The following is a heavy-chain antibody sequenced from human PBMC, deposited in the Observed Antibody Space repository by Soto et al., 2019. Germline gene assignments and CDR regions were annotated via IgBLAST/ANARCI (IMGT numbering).Heavy chain of an antibody. Sequence: GGSLRLSCAASGFTFSDHGMHWVRQAPGKGLEWVAVISYDSTNKYYGDSVKGRFTISRDNSKNTLYLQMNSLRAEDRAVYYCAKDHGFDEFQLLYYSYYGLDVWGQGTTVTVSS. CDR3: AKDHGFDEFQLLYYSYYGLDV. D-gene: IGHD2-2*02. J-gene: IGHJ6*02. CDR1: GFTFSDHG. CDR2: ISYDSTNK. V-gene: IGHV3-30*18.